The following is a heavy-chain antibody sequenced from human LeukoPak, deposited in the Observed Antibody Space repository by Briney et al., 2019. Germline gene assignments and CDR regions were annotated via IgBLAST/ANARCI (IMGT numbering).Heavy chain of an antibody. CDR2: INSDGSST. V-gene: IGHV3-74*01. J-gene: IGHJ4*02. Sequence: PGGSLRLSCAASGFTFSNYWMHWVRQAPGKGLVWVSRINSDGSSTTSADSVKGRFTISRDNAKNTLYLQMNSLRAADTAVYYCAKGGARVIDYWGQGTLATVPS. CDR3: AKGGARVIDY. CDR1: GFTFSNYW. D-gene: IGHD3-10*01.